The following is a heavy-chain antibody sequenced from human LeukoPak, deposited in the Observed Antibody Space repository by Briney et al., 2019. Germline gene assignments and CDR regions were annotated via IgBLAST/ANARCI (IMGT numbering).Heavy chain of an antibody. V-gene: IGHV4-34*01. CDR1: GGSFSGYY. Sequence: SETLSLTCAVYGGSFSGYYWSWIRQPPGKGLEWIGEINHSGSTNYNPSLKSRVTISVDTSKNQFSLKLSSVTAADTAVYYCVGTDMVRGVIIPVDYWGQGTLVTVSS. CDR2: INHSGST. CDR3: VGTDMVRGVIIPVDY. J-gene: IGHJ4*02. D-gene: IGHD3-10*01.